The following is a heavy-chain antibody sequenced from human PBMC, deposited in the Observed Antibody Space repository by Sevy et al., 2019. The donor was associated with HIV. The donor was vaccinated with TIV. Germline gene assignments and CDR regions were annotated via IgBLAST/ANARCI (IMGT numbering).Heavy chain of an antibody. Sequence: GGSLRLSCAASGFTFDDYAMHWVRQAPGKGLEWVSLISWDGGSTYYADSVKGRFTISRDNRKNSLYRQMNSLRAEDTALYYCAKDMRETSSWYRVYYYGMDVWGQGTTVTVSS. V-gene: IGHV3-43D*03. CDR1: GFTFDDYA. D-gene: IGHD6-13*01. CDR3: AKDMRETSSWYRVYYYGMDV. CDR2: ISWDGGST. J-gene: IGHJ6*02.